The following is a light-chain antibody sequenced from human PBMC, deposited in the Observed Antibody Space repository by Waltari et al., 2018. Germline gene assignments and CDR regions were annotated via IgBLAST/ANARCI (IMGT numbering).Light chain of an antibody. V-gene: IGKV4-1*01. Sequence: DIVMTQSPDSLAVSLGERATLYCKSSQSLLYSSHNKNYLPWYQQKPGQPPKLLIDWASTRQSGVPDRFSGSGSGSDFTLTISSLQAEDVAVYYCQQYYDSSLTFGGGTKVQIK. CDR3: QQYYDSSLT. CDR1: QSLLYSSHNKNY. J-gene: IGKJ4*01. CDR2: WAS.